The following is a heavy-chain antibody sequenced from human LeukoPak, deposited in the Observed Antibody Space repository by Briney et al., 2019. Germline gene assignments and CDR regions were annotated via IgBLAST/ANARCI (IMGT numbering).Heavy chain of an antibody. Sequence: GASVKVSCKASGGTFSSYVISWVRQAPGQGLEWMGRIIPILGIANYAQKFQGRVTITADKSTSTAYMELSSLRSEDTAVYHCARDPGSGGSPNSLFDYWGQGTLVTVSS. CDR2: IIPILGIA. CDR1: GGTFSSYV. V-gene: IGHV1-69*04. CDR3: ARDPGSGGSPNSLFDY. J-gene: IGHJ4*02. D-gene: IGHD2-15*01.